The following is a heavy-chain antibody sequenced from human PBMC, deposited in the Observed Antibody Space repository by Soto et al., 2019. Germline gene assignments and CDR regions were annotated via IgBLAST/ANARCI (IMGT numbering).Heavy chain of an antibody. CDR2: IIPIFGTA. Sequence: SVKVSCKASGGTFSSYAISWVRQAPGQGREWMGGIIPIFGTANYAQKFQGRVTITADESTSTAYMELSSLRSEDTAVYYCARRTEDYYCSERRWFDPWGQRXLVTV. J-gene: IGHJ5*02. D-gene: IGHD3-10*01. CDR1: GGTFSSYA. V-gene: IGHV1-69*13. CDR3: ARRTEDYYCSERRWFDP.